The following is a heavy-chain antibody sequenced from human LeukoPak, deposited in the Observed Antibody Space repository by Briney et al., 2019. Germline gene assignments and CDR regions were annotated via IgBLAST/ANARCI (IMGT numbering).Heavy chain of an antibody. CDR3: ARADGDYFGYYFDY. Sequence: PGGSLRLSCAASGFTFSSYEMNWVRQAPGKGLEWVSYISSSGSTIYYADSVKGRFTISRDNSKNTLYLQMNSLRAEDTAVYYCARADGDYFGYYFDYWGQGTLVTVSS. CDR1: GFTFSSYE. V-gene: IGHV3-48*03. J-gene: IGHJ4*02. CDR2: ISSSGSTI. D-gene: IGHD4-17*01.